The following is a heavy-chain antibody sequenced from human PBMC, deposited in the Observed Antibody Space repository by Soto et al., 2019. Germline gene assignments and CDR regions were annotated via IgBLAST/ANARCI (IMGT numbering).Heavy chain of an antibody. V-gene: IGHV4-34*01. D-gene: IGHD2-2*01. Sequence: QVQLQQWGAGLLKPSETLSLTCAVYGGSFSGYYWSWIRQPPGKGLEWIGEINHSGSTNYNPSLKSRVTISVDTSKNQCSLKLSSVTAADTAVYYCARGQYCSSTSCYYNWFDPWGQGTLVTVSS. J-gene: IGHJ5*02. CDR3: ARGQYCSSTSCYYNWFDP. CDR1: GGSFSGYY. CDR2: INHSGST.